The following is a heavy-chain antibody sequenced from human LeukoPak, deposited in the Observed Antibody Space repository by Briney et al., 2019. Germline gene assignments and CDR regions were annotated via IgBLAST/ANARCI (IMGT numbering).Heavy chain of an antibody. CDR2: ISHTGDII. J-gene: IGHJ4*02. Sequence: SSETLSLTCAVYGGSFNSYYWTWVRQIPGKGLEWIGEISHTGDIINYKPSLKSRVTISVDSSKKQFSLRLTSVTAADTGVYYCARVPDITARPCDSWGPGTRVTVS. CDR1: GGSFNSYY. CDR3: ARVPDITARPCDS. D-gene: IGHD1-1*01. V-gene: IGHV4-34*01.